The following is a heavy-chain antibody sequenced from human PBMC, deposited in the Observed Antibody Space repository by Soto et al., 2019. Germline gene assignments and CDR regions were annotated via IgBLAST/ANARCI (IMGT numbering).Heavy chain of an antibody. D-gene: IGHD3-10*01. CDR1: GYIFSNYY. V-gene: IGHV1-46*01. CDR2: CNPSGDST. Sequence: QVQLVQSGAEVKKPGTSGKVSCKASGYIFSNYYMHWVRQAPGQGLEGRGVCNPSGDSTHYAQRFQGGVSVTRDTSTSTVHMELSTLTSEDTAVYCCARRGISKIGFDTWGQGTMVTVYS. CDR3: ARRGISKIGFDT. J-gene: IGHJ3*02.